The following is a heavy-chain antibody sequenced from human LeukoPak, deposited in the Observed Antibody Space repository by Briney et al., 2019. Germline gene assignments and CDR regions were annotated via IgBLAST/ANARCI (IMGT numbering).Heavy chain of an antibody. CDR3: ARGPDSGSYYAPDY. Sequence: GGSLRLSCVASGFTVSSNHMSWVRQASGKGLEWVSSISRSSSYMYYADSVKGRFTIPRDNAENSLYLQMNSLRAEDTAVYYCARGPDSGSYYAPDYWGQGTLVTVSS. D-gene: IGHD1-26*01. V-gene: IGHV3-21*06. J-gene: IGHJ4*02. CDR2: ISRSSSYM. CDR1: GFTVSSNH.